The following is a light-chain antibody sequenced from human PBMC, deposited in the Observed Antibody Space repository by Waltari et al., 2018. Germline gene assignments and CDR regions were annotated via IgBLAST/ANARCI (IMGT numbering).Light chain of an antibody. CDR1: ESISSN. Sequence: EIVMTQSPATLSVSPGERATLSGRASESISSNLAWYQPKPGQAPRLLIFHASNRATGVTPRFSGSGSGTGFTLTISSLQSEDFAVYYCQQYNNWPPAFGQGTRLEIK. J-gene: IGKJ5*01. CDR3: QQYNNWPPA. CDR2: HAS. V-gene: IGKV3-15*01.